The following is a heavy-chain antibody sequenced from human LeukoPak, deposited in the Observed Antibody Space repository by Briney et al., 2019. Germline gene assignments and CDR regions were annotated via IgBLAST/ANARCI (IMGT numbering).Heavy chain of an antibody. V-gene: IGHV1-69*06. D-gene: IGHD3-10*01. CDR1: AGTFSRSA. CDR2: IIPIFGTA. Sequence: SVNLSCNASAGTFSRSAIRRVRQAPGQGLEWMGGIIPIFGTANYAQKFQGRVTITADKSTSTAYMELSSLRSEDTAVYYCARESTRHYGSGSYFSDWGQGTLVTVSS. J-gene: IGHJ4*02. CDR3: ARESTRHYGSGSYFSD.